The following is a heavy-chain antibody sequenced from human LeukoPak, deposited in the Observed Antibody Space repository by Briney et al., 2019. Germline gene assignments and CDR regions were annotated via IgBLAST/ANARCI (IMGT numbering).Heavy chain of an antibody. CDR3: ARGYDSNGYVYYYYYMDV. V-gene: IGHV4-34*01. D-gene: IGHD3-22*01. J-gene: IGHJ6*03. CDR1: GGSFSGYY. Sequence: SETLSLTCAVYGGSFSGYYWSWIRQPPGKGLEWIGEINHSGSTNYNPSLKSRVTISVDTSKKQLSLKLSSVTAADTAVYYCARGYDSNGYVYYYYYMDVWGKGTTVTVSS. CDR2: INHSGST.